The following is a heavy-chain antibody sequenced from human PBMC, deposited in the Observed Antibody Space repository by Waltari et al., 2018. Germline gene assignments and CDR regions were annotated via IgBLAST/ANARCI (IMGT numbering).Heavy chain of an antibody. J-gene: IGHJ1*01. CDR3: TRRSANALGFEF. V-gene: IGHV7-4-1*02. D-gene: IGHD3-3*01. Sequence: QVQMVQSGADVKQPGASVKVSCKASGYTFTSHGIHWVRQAHGQRLEWMGWINPDTGKPTYAQAFRNRLPFSTDTSTRTAYLEIRSREADDMGVYSCTRRSANALGFEFWGQGALVTVAS. CDR2: INPDTGKP. CDR1: GYTFTSHG.